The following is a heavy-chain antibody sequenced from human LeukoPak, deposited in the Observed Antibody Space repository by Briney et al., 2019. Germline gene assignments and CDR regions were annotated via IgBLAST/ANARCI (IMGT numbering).Heavy chain of an antibody. CDR2: LNPNSGGT. Sequence: ASVKVSCKASGYTFTSYGITWVRQVPGQGLEWMGWLNPNSGGTNYAQKFQGRVTMTRDTSISTAYMELSRLRSDDTAVYYCARDKHCSSTSCGYNWFDPWGQGTLVTVSS. J-gene: IGHJ5*02. CDR3: ARDKHCSSTSCGYNWFDP. V-gene: IGHV1-2*02. CDR1: GYTFTSYG. D-gene: IGHD2-2*01.